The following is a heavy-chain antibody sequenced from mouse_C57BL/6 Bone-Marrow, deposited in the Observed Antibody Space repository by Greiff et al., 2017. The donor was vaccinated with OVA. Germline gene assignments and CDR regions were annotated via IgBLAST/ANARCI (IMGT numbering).Heavy chain of an antibody. Sequence: EVKLMESGPGLVKPSQSLSLTCSVTGYSITSGYYWNWIRQFPGNKLEWMGYISYDGSNNYNPSLKNRISITRDTSKNQFFLKLNSVTTEDTATYYCARELRPPFNVWGTGTTVTVSS. J-gene: IGHJ1*03. D-gene: IGHD2-4*01. CDR1: GYSITSGYY. CDR2: ISYDGSN. V-gene: IGHV3-6*01. CDR3: ARELRPPFNV.